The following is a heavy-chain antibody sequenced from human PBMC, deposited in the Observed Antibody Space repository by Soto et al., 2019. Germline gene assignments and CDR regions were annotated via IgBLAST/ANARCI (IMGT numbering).Heavy chain of an antibody. Sequence: GGSLRLSCAASGFTFSDYYMNWIRQAPGKGLEWVSYVSSSGNTIYYADSVKGRFTISRDNAKNSLYLQMNSLRAEDTAVYYCARDYYDTSGYYYYFDYWGQGTLVTV. D-gene: IGHD3-22*01. CDR2: VSSSGNTI. V-gene: IGHV3-11*01. J-gene: IGHJ4*02. CDR1: GFTFSDYY. CDR3: ARDYYDTSGYYYYFDY.